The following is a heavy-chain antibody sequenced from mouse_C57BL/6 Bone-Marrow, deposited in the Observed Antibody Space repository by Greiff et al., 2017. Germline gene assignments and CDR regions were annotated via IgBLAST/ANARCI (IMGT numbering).Heavy chain of an antibody. J-gene: IGHJ3*01. V-gene: IGHV1-50*01. Sequence: QVQLQQPGAELVKPGASVKLSCKASGYTFTSYWMQWVKQRPGQGLEWIGEIDPSDSYTNYNQKFKGKAQLTVDTSSRTAYRQLSSLTSEDTAVYYCAPLDSSGYGMVYWGQGTLVTVSA. CDR2: IDPSDSYT. D-gene: IGHD3-2*02. CDR1: GYTFTSYW. CDR3: APLDSSGYGMVY.